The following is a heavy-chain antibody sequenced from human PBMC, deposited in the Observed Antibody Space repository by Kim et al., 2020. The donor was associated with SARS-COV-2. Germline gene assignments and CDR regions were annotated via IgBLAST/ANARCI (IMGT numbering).Heavy chain of an antibody. Sequence: KSRVTISVDKSKNQFSLKLSSVTAADTAVYYCAREEKDDYGDYGGSVFDYWGQGTLVTVSS. CDR3: AREEKDDYGDYGGSVFDY. J-gene: IGHJ4*02. D-gene: IGHD4-17*01. V-gene: IGHV4-4*02.